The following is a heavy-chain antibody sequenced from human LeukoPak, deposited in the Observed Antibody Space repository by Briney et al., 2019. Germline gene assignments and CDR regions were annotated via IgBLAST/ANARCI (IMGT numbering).Heavy chain of an antibody. CDR2: ISGSGGST. CDR1: GFTFSIYD. CDR3: AKEQSIAARGYFDY. D-gene: IGHD6-25*01. J-gene: IGHJ4*02. V-gene: IGHV3-23*01. Sequence: SGGSLRLSCAGSGFTFSIYDMNWVRQTPGKGPEWVAIISGSGGSTYYADSVKGRFTISRDNSKNTLYLQMNSLRAEDTAVYYCAKEQSIAARGYFDYWGQGTLVTVSS.